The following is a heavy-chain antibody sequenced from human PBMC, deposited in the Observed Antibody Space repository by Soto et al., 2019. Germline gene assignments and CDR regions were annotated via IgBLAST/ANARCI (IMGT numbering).Heavy chain of an antibody. CDR3: AIGSVVVMGAATGGLIY. Sequence: QVQLVQSGAEVKKPGSSVKVSCKASGGTFSSRGITWVRQAPGQGLEWMGGIIPMLGTPKYAQRFQGRVSITADKSTTTAYMELSSLRSEDTAVYYCAIGSVVVMGAATGGLIYWGQGALVTVSS. V-gene: IGHV1-69*06. J-gene: IGHJ4*02. CDR2: IIPMLGTP. D-gene: IGHD2-21*01. CDR1: GGTFSSRG.